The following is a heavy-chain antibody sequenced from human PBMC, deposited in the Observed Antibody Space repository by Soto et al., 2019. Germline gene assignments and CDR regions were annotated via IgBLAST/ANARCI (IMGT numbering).Heavy chain of an antibody. Sequence: QVQLVQSGAEVKKPGSSVKVSCKASGGTFSSYAISWVRQAPGQGLEWMGGLIPIFGTANYAQKFQGRVTITADESTSTAYMELSSLRSEDTAVYYCASSEQYCSGGSCYRYYYCMDVWGQGTTVTVSS. CDR2: LIPIFGTA. J-gene: IGHJ6*02. D-gene: IGHD2-15*01. CDR3: ASSEQYCSGGSCYRYYYCMDV. CDR1: GGTFSSYA. V-gene: IGHV1-69*01.